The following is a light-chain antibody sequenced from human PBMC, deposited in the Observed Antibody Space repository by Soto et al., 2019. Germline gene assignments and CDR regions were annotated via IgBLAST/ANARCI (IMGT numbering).Light chain of an antibody. CDR2: RND. V-gene: IGLV1-47*01. Sequence: QSLLTQAPSASGTPGQRVTISCSGSSFNIGSNYVYWYQQLPGTAPKLVIFRNDQRPSGIPDRISGSKSGASASLAISGLRSEDEADYYCSAWDDSLSGYVFGTGTKVTVL. J-gene: IGLJ1*01. CDR3: SAWDDSLSGYV. CDR1: SFNIGSNY.